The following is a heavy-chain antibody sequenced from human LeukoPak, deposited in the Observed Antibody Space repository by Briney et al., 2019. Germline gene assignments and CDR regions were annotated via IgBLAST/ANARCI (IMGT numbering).Heavy chain of an antibody. CDR1: GFSFDDYG. V-gene: IGHV3-20*04. CDR3: ARGGISIFGVVIYMDV. Sequence: AGGSLRLSCAASGFSFDDYGMSWVRQAPGKGLEWVSGINWNGGSTGYADSVKGRFTISRDNAKNSLSLQMNSLRVEDTALYYCARGGISIFGVVIYMDVWGKGTTVIVSS. J-gene: IGHJ6*03. CDR2: INWNGGST. D-gene: IGHD3-3*01.